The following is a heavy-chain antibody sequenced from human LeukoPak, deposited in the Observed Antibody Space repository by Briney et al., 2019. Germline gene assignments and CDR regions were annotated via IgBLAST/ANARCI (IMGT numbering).Heavy chain of an antibody. J-gene: IGHJ4*02. CDR1: GGSFSGYY. D-gene: IGHD2-15*01. Sequence: SETLSLTCAVYGGSFSGYYWSWIRQPPGKGLEWIGEINHSGSTNYNPSLKSRVTISVDTSKNQFSLKLSSVTAADTAVYYCARGPIGNYWGQGTLVTVSS. V-gene: IGHV4-34*01. CDR2: INHSGST. CDR3: ARGPIGNY.